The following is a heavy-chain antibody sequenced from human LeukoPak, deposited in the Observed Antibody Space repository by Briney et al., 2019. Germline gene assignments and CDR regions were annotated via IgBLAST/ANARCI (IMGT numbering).Heavy chain of an antibody. CDR1: GYSFSSYG. CDR2: IWYDGSKK. J-gene: IGHJ4*02. D-gene: IGHD6-13*01. CDR3: ARDPGTLATYFDY. Sequence: GGSLRLSCAASGYSFSSYGMQWVRQAPGKGLEWVAVIWYDGSKKYYADSVKGRFTISRDDSRNTLYLQMNSLRAEDTAIYYCARDPGTLATYFDYWGPGTLVTVSS. V-gene: IGHV3-33*01.